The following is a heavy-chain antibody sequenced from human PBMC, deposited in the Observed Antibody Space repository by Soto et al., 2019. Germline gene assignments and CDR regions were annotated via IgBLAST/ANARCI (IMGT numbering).Heavy chain of an antibody. Sequence: GASVKFSCKAFGYTFISYYVHWVRQAPGQGLEWMGIINPRGGSTTYAQKFQGRVAMSTDTSTSTVYMELSSLKSEDTAVYFCARGSPSSSRLGWLDPWGQGTQATVSS. CDR1: GYTFISYY. J-gene: IGHJ5*02. CDR3: ARGSPSSSRLGWLDP. D-gene: IGHD2-2*01. CDR2: INPRGGST. V-gene: IGHV1-46*01.